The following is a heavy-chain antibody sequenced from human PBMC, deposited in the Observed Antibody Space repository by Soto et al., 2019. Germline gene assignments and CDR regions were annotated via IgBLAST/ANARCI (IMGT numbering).Heavy chain of an antibody. J-gene: IGHJ6*02. D-gene: IGHD3-10*01. CDR1: GYSFTSYW. V-gene: IGHV5-10-1*01. CDR2: IDPSDSYT. Sequence: GEALKISCKGSGYSFTSYWISWVRQMPGKGLEWMGRIDPSDSYTNYSPSFQGHVTISADKSISTAYLQWSSLKASDTAMYYCARHDYYGSGSYNGMDVWGQGTTVNVSS. CDR3: ARHDYYGSGSYNGMDV.